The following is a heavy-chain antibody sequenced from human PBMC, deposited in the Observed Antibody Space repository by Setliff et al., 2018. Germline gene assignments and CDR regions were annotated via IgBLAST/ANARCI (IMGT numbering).Heavy chain of an antibody. CDR3: ARVATAMLDAFDI. D-gene: IGHD5-18*01. CDR2: INHSGST. V-gene: IGHV4-39*07. Sequence: SETLSFTCTVSGGSISSSSYYWGWIRQPPGKGLEWIGSINHSGSTYYNPSLKSRVSISIDTSKNQFSLNLSSVTAADTAVYYCARVATAMLDAFDIWGQGTTVTVSS. J-gene: IGHJ3*02. CDR1: GGSISSSSYY.